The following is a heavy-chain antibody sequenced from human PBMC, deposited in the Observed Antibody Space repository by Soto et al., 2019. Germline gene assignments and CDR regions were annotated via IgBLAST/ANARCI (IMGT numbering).Heavy chain of an antibody. Sequence: SQTLSLTCAISGDSVSSNSAAWNWIRQSPSRGLEWLGRTYYRSKWYNDCAVSVKSRITINTDTSKNQFSLQLNSVTPEDAAVYYCARGGGAGSGRYDWFDPWAQATLATVS. D-gene: IGHD6-19*01. CDR1: GDSVSSNSAA. CDR2: TYYRSKWYN. J-gene: IGHJ5*02. CDR3: ARGGGAGSGRYDWFDP. V-gene: IGHV6-1*01.